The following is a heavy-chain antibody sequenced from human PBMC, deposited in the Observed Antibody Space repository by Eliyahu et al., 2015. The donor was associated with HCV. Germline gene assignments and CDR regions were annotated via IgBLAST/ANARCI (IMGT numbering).Heavy chain of an antibody. D-gene: IGHD2-2*01. CDR3: ARDGITIFQPSTLRYWFDP. CDR1: GASITNYY. Sequence: QVQLQESGPGLVKPSETLSLTCTVSGASITNYYWNWIRQPAGKGLEWIGRIYSTGNTDYNPSLKSRVTMSVDTSMNQFSLSLSSVTAADTAVYYCARDGITIFQPSTLRYWFDPWGQGTLVTVSS. V-gene: IGHV4-4*07. J-gene: IGHJ5*02. CDR2: IYSTGNT.